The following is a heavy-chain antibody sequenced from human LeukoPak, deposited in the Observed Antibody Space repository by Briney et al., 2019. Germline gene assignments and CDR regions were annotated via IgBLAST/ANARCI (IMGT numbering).Heavy chain of an antibody. CDR2: IYSSEST. Sequence: SETLSLTCTVSGGSMSSYYWSWVRQPPGKGLEWIGHIYSSESTNYNPSLKSRVTISVDTSNNQFSLRLSSVTAADTAVYYCARVLGYSSTWGLDYWGQGTLVTVSS. J-gene: IGHJ4*02. CDR3: ARVLGYSSTWGLDY. CDR1: GGSMSSYY. D-gene: IGHD6-19*01. V-gene: IGHV4-59*01.